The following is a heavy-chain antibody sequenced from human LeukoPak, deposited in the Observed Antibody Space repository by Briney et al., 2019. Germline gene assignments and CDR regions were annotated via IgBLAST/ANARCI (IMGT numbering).Heavy chain of an antibody. Sequence: GGSLRLSCAASGFTFTNFAMNWVRQAPGKGLEWVSAISGSGGSTYYADSVKGRFTIPRDNSKNTLYLQMNSLRAEDTAVYYCAKDASYYYDSTEVYYFDYWGQGTLVTVSS. CDR2: ISGSGGST. CDR3: AKDASYYYDSTEVYYFDY. D-gene: IGHD3-22*01. V-gene: IGHV3-23*01. J-gene: IGHJ4*02. CDR1: GFTFTNFA.